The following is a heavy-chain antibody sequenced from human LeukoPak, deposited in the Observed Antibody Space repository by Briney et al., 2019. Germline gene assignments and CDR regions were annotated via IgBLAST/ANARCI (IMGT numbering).Heavy chain of an antibody. CDR1: GFTFDDYG. D-gene: IGHD4-17*01. V-gene: IGHV3-20*04. Sequence: PGGSVRLSCVASGFTFDDYGMTWVRKAPGQGLEWVSFINWNGGSPGYADSVRGRFTISRDNAKNSLYLQMNSLRAEDTAVYYCAREGRMTTVTTIDYWGQGTLVTVSS. CDR3: AREGRMTTVTTIDY. J-gene: IGHJ4*02. CDR2: INWNGGSP.